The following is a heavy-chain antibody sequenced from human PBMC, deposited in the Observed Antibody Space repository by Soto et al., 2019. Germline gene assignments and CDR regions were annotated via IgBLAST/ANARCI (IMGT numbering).Heavy chain of an antibody. CDR2: ISGYNGHT. CDR3: AREGEMPYYYYGLDV. V-gene: IGHV1-18*01. J-gene: IGHJ6*02. CDR1: GYTFTTYG. D-gene: IGHD3-16*01. Sequence: QVQLVQSGPEVRKPGASVKVSCKASGYTFTTYGISWVRQAPGQGLEWMGWISGYNGHTKYAQKFQGRVTMTTDTATSTVYMDLRSLRSDETAVYYCAREGEMPYYYYGLDVWGQGTTVTVSS.